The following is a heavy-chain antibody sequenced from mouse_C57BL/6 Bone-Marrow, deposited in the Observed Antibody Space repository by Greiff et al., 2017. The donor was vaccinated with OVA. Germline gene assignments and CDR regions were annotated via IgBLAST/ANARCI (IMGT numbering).Heavy chain of an antibody. CDR1: GFTFSSYA. D-gene: IGHD3-2*02. CDR2: ISDGGSYT. CDR3: ARGGSSGYAYAMDY. V-gene: IGHV5-4*03. J-gene: IGHJ4*01. Sequence: EVMLVESGGGLVKPGGSLKLSCAASGFTFSSYAMSWVRQTPEKRLEWVATISDGGSYTYYPDNVQGRFTISRDNAKNNLYLQMSHLKSEDTAMYYCARGGSSGYAYAMDYWGQGTSVTVSS.